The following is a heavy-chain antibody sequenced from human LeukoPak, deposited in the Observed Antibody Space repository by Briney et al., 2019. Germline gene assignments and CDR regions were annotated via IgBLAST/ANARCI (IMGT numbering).Heavy chain of an antibody. CDR2: ISWNSRSI. Sequence: GGSLRLSCAASGFTFDKNAMHWVRQAPGKGLERVSGISWNSRSIAYADSVKGRFTISRDNAKKSLYLEMNSLRSEDTALYYCAKDYVGSGSLNYYMDVWGKGTTVTVSS. CDR3: AKDYVGSGSLNYYMDV. J-gene: IGHJ6*03. CDR1: GFTFDKNA. V-gene: IGHV3-9*01. D-gene: IGHD3-10*01.